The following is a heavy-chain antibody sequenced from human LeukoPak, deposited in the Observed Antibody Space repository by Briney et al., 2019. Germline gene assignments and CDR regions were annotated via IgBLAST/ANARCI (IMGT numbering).Heavy chain of an antibody. CDR1: GFTFSSYW. D-gene: IGHD4-17*01. CDR3: ARDRGDDYGDPNWFDP. CDR2: INSDGSST. Sequence: GGSLRLSCAASGFTFSSYWMHWVRQAPGKGLVCVSRINSDGSSTSYADSVKGRFTISRDNAKNTLYLQMNSLRAEDTAVYYCARDRGDDYGDPNWFDPWGQGTLVTVSS. V-gene: IGHV3-74*01. J-gene: IGHJ5*02.